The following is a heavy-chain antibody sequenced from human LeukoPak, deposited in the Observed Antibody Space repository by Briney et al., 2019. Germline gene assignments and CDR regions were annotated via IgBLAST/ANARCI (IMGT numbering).Heavy chain of an antibody. Sequence: SETLSLTCTVSGGSISSSSYYWGWIRQPPGNGLEWIGSIYYSGSTYYNPSLKSRVTISVDTSKNQFSLKLSSVTAADTAVYYCARRGTSYYYDSSAIPPFDYWGQGTLVTVSS. V-gene: IGHV4-39*01. CDR3: ARRGTSYYYDSSAIPPFDY. J-gene: IGHJ4*02. D-gene: IGHD3-22*01. CDR2: IYYSGST. CDR1: GGSISSSSYY.